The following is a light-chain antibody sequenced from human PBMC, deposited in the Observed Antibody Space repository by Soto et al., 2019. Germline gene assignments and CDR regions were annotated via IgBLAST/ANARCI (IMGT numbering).Light chain of an antibody. CDR3: SSYTSSPV. CDR1: SCDVGGYNY. J-gene: IGLJ1*01. CDR2: DVS. V-gene: IGLV2-14*01. Sequence: QSALTQPASVSGSPGQSITISCTGTSCDVGGYNYVSWYQQHPGKAPKLMIYDVSNRPSGVSNRFSGSKSGNTASLTISGLQAEDEADYYCSSYTSSPVFGTGTKLTVL.